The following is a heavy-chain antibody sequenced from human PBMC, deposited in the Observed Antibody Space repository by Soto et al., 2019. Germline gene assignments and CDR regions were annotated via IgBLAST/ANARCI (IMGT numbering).Heavy chain of an antibody. D-gene: IGHD2-15*01. CDR2: IYYSGST. CDR1: GGSISRGGYY. Sequence: SETLSLTCTVSGGSISRGGYYWSWIRQHPGKGLEWIGYIYYSGSTYYNPSLKSRVTISVDTSKNQFSLKLSSVTAADTAVYYCARDIVVVVAARYYYYYMDVWRKGTTVTVSS. V-gene: IGHV4-31*03. J-gene: IGHJ6*03. CDR3: ARDIVVVVAARYYYYYMDV.